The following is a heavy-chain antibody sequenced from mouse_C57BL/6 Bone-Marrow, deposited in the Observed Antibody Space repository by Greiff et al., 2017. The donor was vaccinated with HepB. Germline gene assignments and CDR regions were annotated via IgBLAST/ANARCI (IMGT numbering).Heavy chain of an antibody. V-gene: IGHV3-6*01. CDR2: ISYDGSN. Sequence: EVQLVESGPGLVKPSQSLSLTCSVTGYSITSGYYWNWIRQFPGNKLEWMGYISYDGSNNYNPSLKNRISITRDTSKNQFFLKLNSVTTEDTATYYCAREGAYVDVWGTGTTVTVSS. CDR3: AREGAYVDV. CDR1: GYSITSGYY. J-gene: IGHJ1*03.